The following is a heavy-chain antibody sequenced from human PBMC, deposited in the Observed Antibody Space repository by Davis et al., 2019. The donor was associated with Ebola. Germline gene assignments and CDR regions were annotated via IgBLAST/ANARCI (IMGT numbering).Heavy chain of an antibody. J-gene: IGHJ3*02. V-gene: IGHV3-21*01. D-gene: IGHD6-19*01. CDR2: ISSSSSYI. Sequence: GESLKISCAASGFTFSSYAMNWVRQAPGKGLEWVSSISSSSSYIYYADSVKGRFTISRDNAKNSLYLQMNSLRAEDTAVYYCARSTGYSSGWYHDAFDIWGQGTMVTVSS. CDR1: GFTFSSYA. CDR3: ARSTGYSSGWYHDAFDI.